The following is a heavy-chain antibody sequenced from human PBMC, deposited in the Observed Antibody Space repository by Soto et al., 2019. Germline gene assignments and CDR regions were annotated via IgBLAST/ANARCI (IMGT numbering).Heavy chain of an antibody. Sequence: QVQLEQSGAEVKQPGSSVRVSCKTSGGTFSTYAINWVRQAPGQGLEWMGAIIPLFGTADYSQKFQGRVTITADESKSTAYIELSSLRSDDTAVYFCARPKGTYSSGYYYFDFWGQGTLVTVSS. D-gene: IGHD6-19*01. V-gene: IGHV1-69*01. CDR2: IIPLFGTA. CDR1: GGTFSTYA. J-gene: IGHJ4*02. CDR3: ARPKGTYSSGYYYFDF.